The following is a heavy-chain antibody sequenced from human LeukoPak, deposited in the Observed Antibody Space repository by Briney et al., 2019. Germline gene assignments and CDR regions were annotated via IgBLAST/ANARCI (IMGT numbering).Heavy chain of an antibody. J-gene: IGHJ6*03. CDR2: INPNSGGT. CDR3: ARLQRYYYYYMDV. Sequence: ASVKVSCKASGGTFSSYTISWVRQAPGQGLEWMGWINPNSGGTNYAQKFQGRVTMTRDTSISTAYMELSRLRSDDTAVYYCARLQRYYYYYMDVWGKGTTVTVSS. V-gene: IGHV1-2*02. CDR1: GGTFSSYT.